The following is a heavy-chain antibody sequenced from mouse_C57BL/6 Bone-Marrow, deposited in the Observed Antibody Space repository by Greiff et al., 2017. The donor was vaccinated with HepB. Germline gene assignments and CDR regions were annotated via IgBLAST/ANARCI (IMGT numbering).Heavy chain of an antibody. CDR1: GFTFSDYY. J-gene: IGHJ3*01. D-gene: IGHD3-2*02. Sequence: EVHLVESGGGLVQPGGSLKLSCAASGFTFSDYYMYWVRQTPEKRLEWVAYISNGGGSTYYPDTVKGRFTISRDNAKNTLYLQMSRLKSEDTAMYYCARQLSPTGGFAYWGQGTLVTVSA. V-gene: IGHV5-12*01. CDR3: ARQLSPTGGFAY. CDR2: ISNGGGST.